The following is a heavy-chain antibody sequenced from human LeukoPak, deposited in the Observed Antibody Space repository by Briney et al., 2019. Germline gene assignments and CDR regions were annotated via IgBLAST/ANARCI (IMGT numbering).Heavy chain of an antibody. Sequence: PSETLSLTCTVSGGSISSYYWSWTRQPPGKGLEWIGYIYTSGSTNYNPSLKSRVTISVDTSKNQFSLKLSSVTAADTAVYYCARKNWPWGQGTLVTVSS. J-gene: IGHJ5*02. CDR2: IYTSGST. D-gene: IGHD1-1*01. V-gene: IGHV4-4*09. CDR1: GGSISSYY. CDR3: ARKNWP.